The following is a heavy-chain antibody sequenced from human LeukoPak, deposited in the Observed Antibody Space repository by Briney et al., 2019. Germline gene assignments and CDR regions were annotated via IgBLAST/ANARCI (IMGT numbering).Heavy chain of an antibody. Sequence: PSETLSLTCTVSGGSISSSSYYWGWIRQPPGKGLEWIGYIYYSGSTNYNPSLKSRVTISVDTSKNQFSLKLSSVTAADTAVYYCARLTWITDYWGQGTLVTVSS. D-gene: IGHD5-12*01. CDR1: GGSISSSSYY. V-gene: IGHV4-61*05. J-gene: IGHJ4*02. CDR2: IYYSGST. CDR3: ARLTWITDY.